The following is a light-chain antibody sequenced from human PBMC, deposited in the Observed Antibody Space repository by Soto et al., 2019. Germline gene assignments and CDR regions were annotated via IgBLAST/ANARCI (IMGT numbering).Light chain of an antibody. CDR2: DAY. V-gene: IGKV3-11*01. CDR3: QQRHMSPIT. Sequence: EIVLTQSPGTLYLSPGERATLSCRASQSFRGLLAWYPQKPGQAPRILIYDAYNRETGIPPRFSGSGAGTEFTLTISSLEPEDSAVYYCQQRHMSPITFGQGTRLEIK. J-gene: IGKJ5*01. CDR1: QSFRGL.